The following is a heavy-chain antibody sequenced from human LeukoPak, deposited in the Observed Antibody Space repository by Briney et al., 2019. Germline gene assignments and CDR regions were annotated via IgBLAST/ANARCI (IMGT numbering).Heavy chain of an antibody. CDR2: IYPGDSDT. J-gene: IGHJ4*02. V-gene: IGHV5-51*01. D-gene: IGHD2-2*01. CDR1: GYTFTTYW. Sequence: LGEYLNISCRGSGYTFTTYWIGWVRQMPGKGLEWMGIIYPGDSDTRYSPSFQGQVTMSADKSINTAYLQWSSLKASDTATYYCARRRGCSSSSCPPDYWGQGTLVTVSS. CDR3: ARRRGCSSSSCPPDY.